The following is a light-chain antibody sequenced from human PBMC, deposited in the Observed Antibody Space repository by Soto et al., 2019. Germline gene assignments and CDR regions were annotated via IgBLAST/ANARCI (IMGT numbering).Light chain of an antibody. CDR2: DVN. CDR3: SSYTSSSTLDVV. CDR1: SSDVGGYNY. J-gene: IGLJ2*01. Sequence: QSALTQPASVSGSPGQSITISCAGTSSDVGGYNYVSWYQQHPGKAPKLMIYDVNNRPSGLSERFSGSKSGNTASLTISGLQAEDEADYYCSSYTSSSTLDVVFGGGTKLTVL. V-gene: IGLV2-14*03.